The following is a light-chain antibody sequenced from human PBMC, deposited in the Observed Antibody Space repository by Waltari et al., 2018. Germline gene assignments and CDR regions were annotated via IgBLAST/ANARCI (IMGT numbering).Light chain of an antibody. CDR1: RLEDKY. CDR3: QAWDSSTEV. CDR2: QDT. V-gene: IGLV3-1*01. Sequence: SYEVTQPPSVSVSPGQTATITCPGERLEDKYTSWYQQKPGQSPVLVIYQDTKRPSGIPERFSGSNSGNSATLTISGTQAMDEADYYCQAWDSSTEVFGGGTRLTVL. J-gene: IGLJ2*01.